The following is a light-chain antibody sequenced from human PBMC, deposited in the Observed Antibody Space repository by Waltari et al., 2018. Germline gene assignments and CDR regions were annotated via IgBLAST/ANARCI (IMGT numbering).Light chain of an antibody. J-gene: IGLJ2*01. CDR1: KLEDKY. CDR2: RDN. V-gene: IGLV3-1*01. CDR3: QAWDDSTVI. Sequence: SYDLTQPPSVSVSPGETARITCSGDKLEDKYVSWYQQTPGKSPVLVMSRDNMRPSGIPERFSGSNSGNTATLTISGTQAMDEADFYCQAWDDSTVIFGGGTKLTVL.